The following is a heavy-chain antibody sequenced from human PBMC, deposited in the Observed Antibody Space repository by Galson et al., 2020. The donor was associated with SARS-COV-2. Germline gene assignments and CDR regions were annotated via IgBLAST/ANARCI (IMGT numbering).Heavy chain of an antibody. CDR2: IYDSGGT. CDR3: ARAVAVAGFRVYYYYGLDV. D-gene: IGHD6-19*01. Sequence: SQASETLSLTCVVYGESFSDNSWTWLRQSPGKGLEWIGEIYDSGGTNYNPSLESRVTISLDTSKNHFSLKLSSVTAADTAVYYCARAVAVAGFRVYYYYGLDVWGQGTTVTVSS. CDR1: GESFSDNS. V-gene: IGHV4-34*01. J-gene: IGHJ6*02.